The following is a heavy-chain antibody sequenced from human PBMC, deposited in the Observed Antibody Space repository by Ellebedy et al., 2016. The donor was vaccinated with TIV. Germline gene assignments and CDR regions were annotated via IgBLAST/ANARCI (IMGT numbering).Heavy chain of an antibody. Sequence: ASVKVSCKTSGCTFTSYYMHWVRQAPGQGLEWMGIINPSGGSTSYAQKFQGRVTMTRDTSTSTVYMELSILRSEDTAVYYCARGALGYCSGGSCRYGMDVWGQGTTVTVSS. J-gene: IGHJ6*02. CDR1: GCTFTSYY. CDR2: INPSGGST. V-gene: IGHV1-46*01. CDR3: ARGALGYCSGGSCRYGMDV. D-gene: IGHD2-15*01.